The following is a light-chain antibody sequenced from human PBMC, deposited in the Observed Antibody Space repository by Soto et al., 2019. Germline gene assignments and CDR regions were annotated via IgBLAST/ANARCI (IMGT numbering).Light chain of an antibody. CDR1: SSNIGGNS. V-gene: IGLV1-51*01. Sequence: QSVLTQPPSVSAAPGQKVPISCSGSSSNIGGNSVSWYQQLPETAPKLLIYDDNKRPSRIPDRFSGSKSGTSATLGITGFQTGDEADYYCGSWDSRLSAYVFGTGTKVTVL. J-gene: IGLJ1*01. CDR2: DDN. CDR3: GSWDSRLSAYV.